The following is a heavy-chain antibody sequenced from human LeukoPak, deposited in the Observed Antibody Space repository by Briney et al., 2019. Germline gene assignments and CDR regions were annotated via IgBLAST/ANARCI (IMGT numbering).Heavy chain of an antibody. CDR1: GGSISSSNW. Sequence: PSETLSLTCAVSGGSISSSNWWSWVRQPPGKGLEWIGEIYHSGSTNYNPSLKSRVTISVDKSKNQFSLKLSSVTAADTAVYYCAKDGTRPFYGSGSYYNYFDYWGQGTLVTVSS. CDR3: AKDGTRPFYGSGSYYNYFDY. D-gene: IGHD3-10*01. J-gene: IGHJ4*02. CDR2: IYHSGST. V-gene: IGHV4-4*02.